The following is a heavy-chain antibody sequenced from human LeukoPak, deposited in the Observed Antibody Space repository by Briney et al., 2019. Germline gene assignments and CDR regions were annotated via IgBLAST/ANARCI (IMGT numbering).Heavy chain of an antibody. J-gene: IGHJ4*02. CDR1: GYTFTSYG. Sequence: ASVKVSCKASGYTFTSYGISWVRQAPGQGLEWMGWISGYNGNTNYAQKLQGRVTMTRDTSTSTVYMELSSLRSEDTAVYYCASTHIQMGATTGFDYWGQGTLVTVSS. D-gene: IGHD1-26*01. CDR2: ISGYNGNT. V-gene: IGHV1-18*01. CDR3: ASTHIQMGATTGFDY.